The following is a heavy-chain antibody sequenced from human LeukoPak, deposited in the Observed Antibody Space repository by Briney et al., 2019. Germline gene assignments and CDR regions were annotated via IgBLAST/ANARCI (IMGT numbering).Heavy chain of an antibody. Sequence: GGSLRLSCAASGFTLTDHDINWVRQAPGKGLEWVSFISSSTSQFSSSRTYTYYADSVQGRFTISRDNSKNSLYLQMNSLRAEDTAVYYCAELGITMIGGVWGKGTTVTISS. J-gene: IGHJ6*04. CDR1: GFTLTDHD. CDR2: ISSSTSQFSSSRTYT. D-gene: IGHD3-10*02. CDR3: AELGITMIGGV. V-gene: IGHV3-21*01.